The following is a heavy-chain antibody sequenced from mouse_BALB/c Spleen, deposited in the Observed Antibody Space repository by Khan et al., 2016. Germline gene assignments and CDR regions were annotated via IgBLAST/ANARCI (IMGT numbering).Heavy chain of an antibody. V-gene: IGHV3-2*02. CDR3: GSRTYYVGRYYFDY. Sequence: VQLKESGPGLVRPSQSLSLTCTVTGYSITSDYAWNWIRQFPGNRLEWMGYISFSGGTRYNPSLKSRISITRDISKNQFFLQLNSVTTEDTATYCCGSRTYYVGRYYFDYWGRGTTLTVSS. D-gene: IGHD1-1*02. CDR1: GYSITSDYA. CDR2: ISFSGGT. J-gene: IGHJ2*01.